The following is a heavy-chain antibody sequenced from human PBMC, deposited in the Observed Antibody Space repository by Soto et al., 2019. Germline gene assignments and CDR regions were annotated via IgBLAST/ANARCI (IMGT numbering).Heavy chain of an antibody. V-gene: IGHV4-39*01. J-gene: IGHJ4*02. CDR3: ARRTSSGAIAD. D-gene: IGHD2-21*01. CDR2: IYYSGRT. CDR1: GDSINSRSYY. Sequence: PSETLSLTCTVTGDSINSRSYYWGWIRQPPGKGLEWIGSIYYSGRTYNNPSLRSRVSMSIDTSKDQFSLKLKSVTAADTALYFCARRTSSGAIADWGQGKMVTVSS.